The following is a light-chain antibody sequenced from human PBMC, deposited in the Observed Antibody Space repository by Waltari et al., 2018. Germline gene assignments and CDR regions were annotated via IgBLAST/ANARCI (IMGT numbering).Light chain of an antibody. J-gene: IGKJ5*01. CDR2: DAS. V-gene: IGKV3-11*01. Sequence: EIVLTQSPATLSLSPGERATLSCRASQSVSSYLAWYQHNPCQAPRLLIFDASNRATGIPARFSGSGSGTDFTLTISSLEPEDFAVYYCQQRANWPITFGQGTRLEIK. CDR1: QSVSSY. CDR3: QQRANWPIT.